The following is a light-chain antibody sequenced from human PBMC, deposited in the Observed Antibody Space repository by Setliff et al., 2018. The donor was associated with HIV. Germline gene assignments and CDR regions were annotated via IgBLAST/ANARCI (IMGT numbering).Light chain of an antibody. CDR1: SSDVGGYNY. CDR3: SSYTGSNTYV. V-gene: IGLV2-14*01. J-gene: IGLJ1*01. CDR2: EVS. Sequence: QSVLTQPASVSGSPGQSITISCTGSSSDVGGYNYVSWYQQHPGKAPKLMIYEVSNRPSGVSYRFSGSKSGNTASLTISGLQAEDEADYYCSSYTGSNTYVFGSGTKVTVL.